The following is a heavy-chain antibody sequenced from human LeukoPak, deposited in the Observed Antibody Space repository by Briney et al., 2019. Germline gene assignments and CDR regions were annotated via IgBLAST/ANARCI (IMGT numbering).Heavy chain of an antibody. CDR3: ANSYSSSSAFYFDY. CDR1: GFSFNTYS. J-gene: IGHJ4*02. CDR2: ISDSGSNT. D-gene: IGHD6-6*01. Sequence: PGGSLRLSCAASGFSFNTYSMNWVRQTPGKGLEWVSSISDSGSNTYYADSVTGRFTISRDNSKNTVYLQLNSLRAEDTAIYYCANSYSSSSAFYFDYWGQGTLVTASS. V-gene: IGHV3-23*01.